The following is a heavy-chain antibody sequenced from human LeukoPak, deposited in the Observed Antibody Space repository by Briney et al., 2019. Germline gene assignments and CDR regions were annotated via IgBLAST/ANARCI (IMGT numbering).Heavy chain of an antibody. CDR2: IWSVGGAE. V-gene: IGHV3-33*06. Sequence: GGSLRLSCVASGFPFSSYGMHWVRQAPGKGLEWVAVIWSVGGAEYYADSVKGRFTISRDNSKNMLFLQMDSLRAEDTAVYYCAKGQGCGDGCYMFEHWGQGMLVTVSS. CDR3: AKGQGCGDGCYMFEH. J-gene: IGHJ4*02. D-gene: IGHD2-21*02. CDR1: GFPFSSYG.